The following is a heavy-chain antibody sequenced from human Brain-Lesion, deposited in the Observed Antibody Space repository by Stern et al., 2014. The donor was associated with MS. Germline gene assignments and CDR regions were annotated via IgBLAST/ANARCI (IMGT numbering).Heavy chain of an antibody. Sequence: QVQLVESGAEVKKPGASVKVSCKVSGYTLTELSMHWVRQAPRKGLEWMGGFDPEDGDTIYDQKFQGRVNMNQDTSQDTAYMELSSLRSEDTAVYYCATLSPGAGGNYYRHFDYWGQGTLVTVSS. D-gene: IGHD4-23*01. J-gene: IGHJ4*02. CDR3: ATLSPGAGGNYYRHFDY. CDR1: GYTLTELS. CDR2: FDPEDGDT. V-gene: IGHV1-24*01.